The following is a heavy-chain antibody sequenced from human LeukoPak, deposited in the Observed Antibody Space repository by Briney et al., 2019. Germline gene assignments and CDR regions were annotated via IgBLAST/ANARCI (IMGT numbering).Heavy chain of an antibody. CDR2: INPSGGST. V-gene: IGHV1-46*01. Sequence: GASVKVSCKASGYTFTSYYMHWVRQAPGQGLEWMGIINPSGGSTSYAQKFQGRVTMTRDMSTSTVYMELSSLRSEDTAVYYCARDQPGIAAAGTIYYYCYYMDVWGKGTTVTVSS. D-gene: IGHD6-13*01. CDR3: ARDQPGIAAAGTIYYYCYYMDV. J-gene: IGHJ6*03. CDR1: GYTFTSYY.